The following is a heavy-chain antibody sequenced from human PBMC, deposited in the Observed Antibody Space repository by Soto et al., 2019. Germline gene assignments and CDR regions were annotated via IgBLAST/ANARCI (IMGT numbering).Heavy chain of an antibody. D-gene: IGHD2-15*01. CDR2: IDNNGVT. Sequence: SETLSLTCIVSGGSVYSNGHYWGWIRQPPGKGLEWIGSIDNNGVTNYNSSLKSRVTISRDTSKNQFSLRLTSVAAADTAVYYCGKRLVGATGHTDADSWGPGTLVTVFS. CDR1: GGSVYSNGHY. J-gene: IGHJ4*02. V-gene: IGHV4-39*01. CDR3: GKRLVGATGHTDADS.